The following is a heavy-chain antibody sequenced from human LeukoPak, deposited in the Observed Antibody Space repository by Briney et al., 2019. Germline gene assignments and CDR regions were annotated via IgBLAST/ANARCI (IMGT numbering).Heavy chain of an antibody. J-gene: IGHJ4*02. CDR1: GYTFTGYY. CDR3: ARASEPELMFLDC. V-gene: IGHV1-2*02. Sequence: ASVKVSCKASGYTFTGYYMHWVRQAPGQGLEWMGWINPNSGGTSYAQKFQGSVTMTRDTSISTAYMELSRLRSDDTALYCCARASEPELMFLDCCDQGPLVTVSS. CDR2: INPNSGGT. D-gene: IGHD1-14*01.